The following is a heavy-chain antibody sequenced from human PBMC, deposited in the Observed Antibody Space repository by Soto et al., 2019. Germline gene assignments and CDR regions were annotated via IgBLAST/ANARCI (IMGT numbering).Heavy chain of an antibody. CDR2: ISYDGSNK. J-gene: IGHJ4*02. Sequence: QVQLVESGGGVVQPGRSLRLSCAASGFTFSSYGMHWVRQAPGTGLEWVAVISYDGSNKYYADSVKGRFTISRDNSKNTLYLQMNSLRAEDTAVYYCAKDISDDYGDYADYWGQGTLVTVSS. V-gene: IGHV3-30*18. D-gene: IGHD4-17*01. CDR3: AKDISDDYGDYADY. CDR1: GFTFSSYG.